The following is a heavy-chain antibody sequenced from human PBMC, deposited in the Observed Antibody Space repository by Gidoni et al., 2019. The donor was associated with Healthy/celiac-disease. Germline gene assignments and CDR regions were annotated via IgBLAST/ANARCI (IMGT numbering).Heavy chain of an antibody. J-gene: IGHJ1*01. CDR1: VGSFSGYY. Sequence: QVQLQQWGAGLLKPSATLSLTCAVYVGSFSGYYWSWIRQPPGKGLEWIGEIIHSGRTNYNPSLKSRFTISVDTSKNQFSLKLSSVTAADTAVYYCARARVYSSGWYGYFQHWGQGTWSPSPQ. D-gene: IGHD6-19*01. V-gene: IGHV4-34*12. CDR3: ARARVYSSGWYGYFQH. CDR2: IIHSGRT.